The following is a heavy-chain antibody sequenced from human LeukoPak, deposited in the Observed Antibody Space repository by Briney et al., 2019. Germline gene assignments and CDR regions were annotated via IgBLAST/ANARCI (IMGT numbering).Heavy chain of an antibody. CDR2: IYYSGNT. CDR1: GGSISSYF. D-gene: IGHD6-13*01. J-gene: IGHJ3*02. V-gene: IGHV4-59*08. Sequence: SETLSLTCTVSGGSISSYFWSWIRQPPGKGLEWIGYIYYSGNTNYNPSLKSRVTISVDTSKNQFSLKLSSVTAADTAVYYCARHRGWSSSGDAFDIWGQGTMVTVSS. CDR3: ARHRGWSSSGDAFDI.